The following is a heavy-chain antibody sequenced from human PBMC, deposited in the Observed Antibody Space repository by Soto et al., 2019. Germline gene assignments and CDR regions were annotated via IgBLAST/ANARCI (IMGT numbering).Heavy chain of an antibody. D-gene: IGHD3-22*01. J-gene: IGHJ4*02. CDR1: GYTFTNYV. CDR2: ISAFSGDT. CDR3: ARDLSGSLGY. V-gene: IGHV1-18*01. Sequence: QVQLVQSGAEVKKPGASVKVSCKASGYTFTNYVLNWVRQAPGQGLEWMGWISAFSGDTGYEQDLQCRLTMITDTSTSTAYLELRSLRSDDTAVYFCARDLSGSLGYWGQGTLVTVSS.